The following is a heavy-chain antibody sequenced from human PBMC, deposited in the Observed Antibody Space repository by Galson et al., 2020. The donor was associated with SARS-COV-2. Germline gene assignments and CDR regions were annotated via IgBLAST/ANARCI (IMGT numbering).Heavy chain of an antibody. Sequence: GGSLRLSCVGSGFTFNFYVMSWVRQAPGKGLEWISGIGGGGDSTYYADSVKGRFTISRDNPRNTLYLQMNSLRAEDTAVYYCAKDRRGYNEPVDYWGQGTRVTVSS. J-gene: IGHJ4*02. CDR2: IGGGGDST. D-gene: IGHD5-12*01. CDR1: GFTFNFYV. CDR3: AKDRRGYNEPVDY. V-gene: IGHV3-23*01.